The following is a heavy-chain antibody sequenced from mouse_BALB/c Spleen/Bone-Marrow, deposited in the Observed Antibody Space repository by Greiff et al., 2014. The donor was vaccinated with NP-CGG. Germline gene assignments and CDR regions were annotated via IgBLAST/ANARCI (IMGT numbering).Heavy chain of an antibody. J-gene: IGHJ2*01. CDR2: INSNGGST. V-gene: IGHV5-6-3*01. CDR1: GFIFSSYG. D-gene: IGHD2-4*01. Sequence: EVKLVESGGGLGQPGGSLKLSCAASGFIFSSYGLSWVRRIPDKRLELVATINSNGGSTYYPDSVKGRFTISRDNAKNTLYLQMSSLKSEDTAMYYCARDYDYDYWGQGTTLTVSS. CDR3: ARDYDYDY.